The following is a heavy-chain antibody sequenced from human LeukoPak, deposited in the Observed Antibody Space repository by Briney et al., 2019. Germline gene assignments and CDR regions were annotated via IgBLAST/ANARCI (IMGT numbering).Heavy chain of an antibody. D-gene: IGHD3-9*01. J-gene: IGHJ4*02. CDR2: IYYSGST. V-gene: IGHV4-59*01. CDR1: GGSISSYY. CDR3: ARGGGYFDWLFT. Sequence: SETLSLTCTVSGGSISSYYWSWIRQPPGQGLEWIGYIYYSGSTNYNPSLKSRVTISVDTSKNQFSLKLSSVTAADTAVYYCARGGGYFDWLFTWGQGTLVTVSS.